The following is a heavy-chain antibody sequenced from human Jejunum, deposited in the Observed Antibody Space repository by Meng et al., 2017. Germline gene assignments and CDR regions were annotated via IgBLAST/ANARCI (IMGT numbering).Heavy chain of an antibody. Sequence: GESLKISCAASGFTFSSYAMHWVRQAPGKGLEWVAVISYDGSNKYYADSVKGRFTISRDNSKNTLYLQMNSLRAEDTAVYYCARDRVSYDSPALGYWGQGTLVTVSS. J-gene: IGHJ4*02. CDR3: ARDRVSYDSPALGY. CDR2: ISYDGSNK. CDR1: GFTFSSYA. D-gene: IGHD3-22*01. V-gene: IGHV3-30*01.